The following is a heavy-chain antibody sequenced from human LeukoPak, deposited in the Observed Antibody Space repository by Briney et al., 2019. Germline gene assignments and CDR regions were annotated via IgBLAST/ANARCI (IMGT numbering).Heavy chain of an antibody. J-gene: IGHJ4*02. CDR1: GGTFSSYA. V-gene: IGHV1-69*13. Sequence: SVKVSCKASGGTFSSYAISWVRQAPGRGLEWMGGIIPIFGTANYAQKFQGRVTITADESTSTAYMELSSLRSEDTAVYYCARIAAAATVMSDPDYWGQGTLVTVSS. CDR2: IIPIFGTA. CDR3: ARIAAAATVMSDPDY. D-gene: IGHD6-13*01.